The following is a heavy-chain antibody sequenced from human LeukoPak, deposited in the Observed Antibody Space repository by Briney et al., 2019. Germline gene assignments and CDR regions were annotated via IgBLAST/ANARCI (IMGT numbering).Heavy chain of an antibody. J-gene: IGHJ4*02. CDR3: ARAPNPYSSGWYVNY. Sequence: GGSLRLSCAASGFTFSSYAMSWVRQAPGKGLEWVSAISGSGGSTYYADSVKGRFTISRDNSKNTLYLQMNSLRAEDTAVYYCARAPNPYSSGWYVNYWGQGTLVTVSS. V-gene: IGHV3-23*01. CDR2: ISGSGGST. CDR1: GFTFSSYA. D-gene: IGHD6-19*01.